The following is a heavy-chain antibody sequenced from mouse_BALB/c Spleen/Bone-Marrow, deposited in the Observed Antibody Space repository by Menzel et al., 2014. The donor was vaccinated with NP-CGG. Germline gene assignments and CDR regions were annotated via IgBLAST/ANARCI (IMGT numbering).Heavy chain of an antibody. Sequence: DLVKPGASVKLSCKASGYTITNYWINWIKQRPGQGLEWIGRIVPGSGSTYYNEMFKGKATLTVDTSSSTAYIQLSSLSSEDSAVYFCAREIYYGNFVYATDYWGQGNSVPVPS. J-gene: IGHJ4*01. CDR2: IVPGSGST. CDR3: AREIYYGNFVYATDY. V-gene: IGHV1S41*01. CDR1: GYTITNYW. D-gene: IGHD2-1*01.